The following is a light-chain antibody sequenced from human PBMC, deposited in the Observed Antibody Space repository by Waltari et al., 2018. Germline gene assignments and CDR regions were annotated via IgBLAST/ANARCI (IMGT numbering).Light chain of an antibody. CDR3: STWDNSLKTYI. CDR2: RDN. V-gene: IGLV10-54*04. Sequence: QAGLTQPPSVSRALRQTATLTRTGNSKDVGNQGAAWLQQHQGHPPKLLSYRDNRRPSGISERFSASRSGNTASLTITELQPEDEADYYCSTWDNSLKTYIFGTGTKVTVL. CDR1: SKDVGNQG. J-gene: IGLJ1*01.